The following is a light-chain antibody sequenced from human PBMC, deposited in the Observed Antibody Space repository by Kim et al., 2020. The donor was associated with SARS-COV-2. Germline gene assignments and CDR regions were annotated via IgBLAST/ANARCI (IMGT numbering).Light chain of an antibody. CDR1: QSISSY. CDR3: RQSYSTPALT. Sequence: DIQMTQSPSSLSASVGDRVTITCRASQSISSYLNWYQQKPGKAPKLLIYAASSLQSGVPSRFSGSGSGTDFTLTISSLQPDDFATYYYRQSYSTPALTFGGGTKVDIK. CDR2: AAS. V-gene: IGKV1-39*01. J-gene: IGKJ4*01.